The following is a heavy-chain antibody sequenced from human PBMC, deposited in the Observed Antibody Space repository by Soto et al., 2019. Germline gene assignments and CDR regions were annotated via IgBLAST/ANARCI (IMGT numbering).Heavy chain of an antibody. Sequence: PSETLSLTCTVSGGSISSDYWSWIRQSPGKGLEWIGYIYSRGNTNYNPSLKSRVTISVDTSKTHFSLNLSSVTAADTAVYYCARGRLRDGYNSGHSDFDIWGQETMVTVSS. CDR3: ARGRLRDGYNSGHSDFDI. J-gene: IGHJ3*02. CDR1: GGSISSDY. V-gene: IGHV4-59*01. CDR2: IYSRGNT. D-gene: IGHD5-12*01.